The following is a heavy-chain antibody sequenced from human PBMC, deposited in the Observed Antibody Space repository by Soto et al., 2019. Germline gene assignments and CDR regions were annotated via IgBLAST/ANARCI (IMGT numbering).Heavy chain of an antibody. Sequence: GGSLRLSCAASGFSFSYSAMRWVRQAPGKGLECVSGISGNGGFTYYADSVKGRFIISRDNSKDTVDLQTNSLRADETAVYYGVRETKNAFDVSGQGTVVTVSS. CDR1: GFSFSYSA. J-gene: IGHJ3*01. CDR2: ISGNGGFT. CDR3: VRETKNAFDV. V-gene: IGHV3-23*01.